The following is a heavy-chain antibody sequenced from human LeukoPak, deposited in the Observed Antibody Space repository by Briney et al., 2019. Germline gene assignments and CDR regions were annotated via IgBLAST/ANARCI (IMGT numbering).Heavy chain of an antibody. V-gene: IGHV3-23*01. CDR2: ISGSGGSI. CDR3: AKGSGYDPLDY. CDR1: GFTFSSYA. Sequence: GGSLRLSCAASGFTFSSYAMSWVRQAPGKGLEWVSRISGSGGSIYYADSVKGRFTISRDKSKNTLYLQMNSLRAEDTAVYYCAKGSGYDPLDYWGQGTLVTVSS. J-gene: IGHJ4*02. D-gene: IGHD5-12*01.